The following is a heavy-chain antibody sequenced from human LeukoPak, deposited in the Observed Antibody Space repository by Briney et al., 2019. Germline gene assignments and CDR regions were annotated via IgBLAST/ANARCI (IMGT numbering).Heavy chain of an antibody. J-gene: IGHJ5*02. CDR3: ASMRGGYSYGYGFRGWFDP. V-gene: IGHV1-69*04. CDR2: IIPILGIA. CDR1: GGTFSSYA. D-gene: IGHD5-18*01. Sequence: SVKVSCKASGGTFSSYAINWVRQAPGQGLEWMGRIIPILGIANYAQKFQGRVTITADKSTSTAYMELSSLRSEDTAVYYCASMRGGYSYGYGFRGWFDPWGQGTLVTVSS.